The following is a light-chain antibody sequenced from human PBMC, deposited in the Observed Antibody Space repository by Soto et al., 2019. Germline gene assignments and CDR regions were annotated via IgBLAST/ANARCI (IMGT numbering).Light chain of an antibody. J-gene: IGLJ1*01. CDR2: EVS. Sequence: QSALTQPVSVSGSPGQSITISCTGTSSDVGSYNSVSWYQQHPGKAPKLMIYEVSNRPSGISNRFSGSKSGNTASLTISGLQTEDEADYYCGSYASSTSYVFGTGTKVTVL. CDR3: GSYASSTSYV. CDR1: SSDVGSYNS. V-gene: IGLV2-14*01.